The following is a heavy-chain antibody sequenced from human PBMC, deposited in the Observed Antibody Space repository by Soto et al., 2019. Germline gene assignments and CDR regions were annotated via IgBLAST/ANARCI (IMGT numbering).Heavy chain of an antibody. CDR1: VFTFISYS. Sequence: GGSLRLSCAASVFTFISYSMNWVRQAPGKGLEWVSSISSSTTYMFYADSVKGRFTISRDNAKNSLYLQMNSLRAEDTALYYCARDLREIEATYYYYYYYNMDVWSQGATVTVSS. CDR2: ISSSTTYM. J-gene: IGHJ6*02. V-gene: IGHV3-21*01. D-gene: IGHD5-12*01. CDR3: ARDLREIEATYYYYYYYNMDV.